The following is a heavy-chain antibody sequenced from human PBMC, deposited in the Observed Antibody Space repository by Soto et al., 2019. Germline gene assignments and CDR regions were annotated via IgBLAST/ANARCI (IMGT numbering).Heavy chain of an antibody. CDR2: IRSNSYGGTT. Sequence: PGGSLRLSCTASGFTFGDYAVNWFRQAPGKGLEWIGFIRSNSYGGTTEYAVSVKGRFTISRDDGKRTAYLRVHSLQSEDTALYYCARGKPKYRATFDYWGLGTLVTVSS. D-gene: IGHD6-6*01. J-gene: IGHJ4*02. CDR3: ARGKPKYRATFDY. V-gene: IGHV3-49*03. CDR1: GFTFGDYA.